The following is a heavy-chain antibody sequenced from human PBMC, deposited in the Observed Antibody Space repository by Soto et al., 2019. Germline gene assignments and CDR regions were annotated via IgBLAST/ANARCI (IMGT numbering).Heavy chain of an antibody. CDR2: IVVGSGNT. CDR1: GFTFTSSA. J-gene: IGHJ4*02. CDR3: AEDLIPTVTFDY. V-gene: IGHV1-58*01. D-gene: IGHD4-17*01. Sequence: ASVKVSCKASGFTFTSSAVQWVRQAHGQRLEWIGWIVVGSGNTNYAQKFQERVTITRDMSTSTAYMELSSLRSEDTAVYYCAEDLIPTVTFDYWGQGTLVTVSS.